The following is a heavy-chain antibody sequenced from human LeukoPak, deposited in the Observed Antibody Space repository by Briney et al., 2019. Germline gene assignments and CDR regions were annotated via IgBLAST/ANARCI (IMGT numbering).Heavy chain of an antibody. CDR3: AKDYYYDSNTDAFDI. Sequence: PGGSLRLSCAASGFTFDDYAMHWVRQAPGKGLEWVSLISGDGGSTYYADSVKGRFTISRDNSKNSLYLQMNSLRTEDTALYYCAKDYYYDSNTDAFDIWGQGTMVTVSS. CDR2: ISGDGGST. V-gene: IGHV3-43*02. D-gene: IGHD3-22*01. J-gene: IGHJ3*02. CDR1: GFTFDDYA.